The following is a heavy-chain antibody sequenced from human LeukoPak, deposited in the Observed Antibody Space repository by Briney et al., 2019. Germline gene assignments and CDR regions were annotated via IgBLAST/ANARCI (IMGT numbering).Heavy chain of an antibody. CDR1: GGSISSGGDY. Sequence: PSQTLSLTCTVSGGSISSGGDYWSWIRQHPGKGLEWIGYIYYSGSTYYNPALKSRVTISVDTSKNQSSLKLNSVTAADTAVYYCARVQRLRWFDYWGQGTLVTVSS. D-gene: IGHD4-23*01. CDR3: ARVQRLRWFDY. J-gene: IGHJ4*02. V-gene: IGHV4-31*03. CDR2: IYYSGST.